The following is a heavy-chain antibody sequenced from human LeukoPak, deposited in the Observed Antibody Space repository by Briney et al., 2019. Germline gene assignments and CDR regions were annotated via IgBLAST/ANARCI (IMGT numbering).Heavy chain of an antibody. CDR2: INPSGGST. D-gene: IGHD3-22*01. CDR1: GYTFTSYY. CDR3: AREISSGWLYY. V-gene: IGHV1-46*01. Sequence: ASVKVSCKASGYTFTSYYMHWVRQAPGQGLEWMGIINPSGGSTSYAQKFQGRVTMTRDTSTSTVYMELSSLRSEDTGVYSWAREISSGWLYYCGQGTLVIVSS. J-gene: IGHJ4*02.